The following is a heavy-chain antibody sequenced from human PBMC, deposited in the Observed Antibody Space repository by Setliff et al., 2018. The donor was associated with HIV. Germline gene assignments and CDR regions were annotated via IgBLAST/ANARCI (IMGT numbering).Heavy chain of an antibody. D-gene: IGHD4-4*01. J-gene: IGHJ6*02. CDR1: GFTFSNYN. CDR2: ISSSSSSSI. V-gene: IGHV3-21*01. CDR3: ARGLGYSNYYYYYAMDV. Sequence: GGSLRLSCAASGFTFSNYNMNWVRQAPGKGLEWVSSISSSSSSSINYADSVRGRFTISRDNAKNSLYLQMNSLRAEDTAVYYCARGLGYSNYYYYYAMDVWGQGTTVTVSS.